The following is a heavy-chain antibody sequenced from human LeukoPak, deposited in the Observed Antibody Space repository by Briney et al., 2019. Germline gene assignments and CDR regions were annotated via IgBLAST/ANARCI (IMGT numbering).Heavy chain of an antibody. D-gene: IGHD6-13*01. J-gene: IGHJ6*03. CDR2: IYYSGTT. V-gene: IGHV4-59*12. CDR3: ARGAVGYSSSWSTVMYYMDI. Sequence: PSETLSLTCTVSGGSISSYYWNWIRQPPGKGLEWIGYIYYSGTTNYNPSLKSRVSMSVDTSKNQFSLKLSSVTAADTAVYYCARGAVGYSSSWSTVMYYMDIWGKGTTVTVSS. CDR1: GGSISSYY.